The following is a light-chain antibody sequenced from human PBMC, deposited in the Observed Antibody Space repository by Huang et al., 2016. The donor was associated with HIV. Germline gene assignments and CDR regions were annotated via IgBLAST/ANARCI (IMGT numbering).Light chain of an antibody. CDR3: LQHHGYPRT. J-gene: IGKJ1*01. CDR1: HGIANY. Sequence: DIQLTQSPSAMSASVGDRVSITCRASHGIANYLAWFQQKPGGAPKRLIYAASSLQSGVPSRFSGSGSGTKFTLTISSLQPEDFATYYCLQHHGYPRTFGQGTKV. CDR2: AAS. V-gene: IGKV1-17*03.